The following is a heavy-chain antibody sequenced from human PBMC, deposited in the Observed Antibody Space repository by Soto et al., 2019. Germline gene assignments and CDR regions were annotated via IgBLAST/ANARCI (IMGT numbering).Heavy chain of an antibody. CDR2: IYGNGAGI. CDR3: AKDVISGDGFCLMDH. V-gene: IGHV3-23*01. J-gene: IGHJ4*02. D-gene: IGHD2-21*02. Sequence: XGSLRLSCAASGFTFSAYAMTWVRQAPGKGLESVSGIYGNGAGIQYADSVRGRFTISRDNSKNTLYLQMNSLRAEDTAVYYCAKDVISGDGFCLMDHWGQGALVTVSS. CDR1: GFTFSAYA.